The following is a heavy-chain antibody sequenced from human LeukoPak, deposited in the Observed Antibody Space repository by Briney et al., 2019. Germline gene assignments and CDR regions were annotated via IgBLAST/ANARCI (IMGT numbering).Heavy chain of an antibody. V-gene: IGHV4-34*01. CDR2: IYHSGST. D-gene: IGHD2-2*01. Sequence: PSETLSLTCAVNGGSFSGYYWSWIRQPPGKGLEWIGEIYHSGSTNYNPSLKSRVTISVDKSKNQFSLKLSSVTAADTAVYYCAAGNIVVVPAALESTNWFDPWGQGTLVTVSS. J-gene: IGHJ5*02. CDR3: AAGNIVVVPAALESTNWFDP. CDR1: GGSFSGYY.